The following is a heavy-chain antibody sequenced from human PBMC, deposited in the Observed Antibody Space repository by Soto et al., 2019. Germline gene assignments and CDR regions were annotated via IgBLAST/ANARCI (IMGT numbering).Heavy chain of an antibody. Sequence: SVKVSCKASGGTFSSYAISWVRQAPGQGLEWMGGIIPIFGTANYAQKFQGRVTITANESTSTAYMELSSLRSEDTAVYYCAQAYCTNGVCYPFHYWGQGTMVTVYS. D-gene: IGHD2-8*01. CDR3: AQAYCTNGVCYPFHY. CDR2: IIPIFGTA. CDR1: GGTFSSYA. V-gene: IGHV1-69*13. J-gene: IGHJ4*02.